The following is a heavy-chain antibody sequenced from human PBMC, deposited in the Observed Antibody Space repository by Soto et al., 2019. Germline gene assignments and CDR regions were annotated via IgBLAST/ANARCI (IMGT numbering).Heavy chain of an antibody. CDR2: ISASGGST. J-gene: IGHJ4*02. CDR3: AKEQTHSEADTSSIFDY. CDR1: GFTFSTYP. Sequence: EVQLLESGGGFVEPGWSLRLSCAASGFTFSTYPMTWVRQAPGKGLEWVSSISASGGSTYYADSVKGRFTISRDNPKNTIPLQMNSLRAEDTAVYYCAKEQTHSEADTSSIFDYWGQGTLVTVSS. D-gene: IGHD2-2*01. V-gene: IGHV3-23*01.